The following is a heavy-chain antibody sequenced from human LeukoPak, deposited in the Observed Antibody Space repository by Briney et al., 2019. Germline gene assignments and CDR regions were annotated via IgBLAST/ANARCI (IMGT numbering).Heavy chain of an antibody. D-gene: IGHD6-19*01. Sequence: GGSLRLSCKASGFTFSSYAMHWVRQAPGKGLEYVSAISSNGGSTYYADSVKGRFTITRDNSMNTLYLQMSSLRAEDTAVYYCVKGGSGWYGGFYYFDYWGQGTLVTVSS. J-gene: IGHJ4*02. CDR1: GFTFSSYA. V-gene: IGHV3-64D*06. CDR3: VKGGSGWYGGFYYFDY. CDR2: ISSNGGST.